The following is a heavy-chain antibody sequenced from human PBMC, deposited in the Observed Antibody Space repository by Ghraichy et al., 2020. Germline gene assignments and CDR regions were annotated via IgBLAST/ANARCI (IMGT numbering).Heavy chain of an antibody. CDR3: ATSLGDY. Sequence: GGSLRLSCEASGFTFSSYAMSWVRQAPGKGLQWVSSISGGGGSTSYADPVKGRFTISSDSSKNTLYLQMNSLRPEDTAVYYCATSLGDYWGQGTLVTVSS. V-gene: IGHV3-23*01. J-gene: IGHJ4*02. CDR2: ISGGGGST. CDR1: GFTFSSYA. D-gene: IGHD3-16*01.